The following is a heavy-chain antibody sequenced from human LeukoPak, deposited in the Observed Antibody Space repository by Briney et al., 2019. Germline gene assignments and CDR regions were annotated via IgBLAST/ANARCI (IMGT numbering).Heavy chain of an antibody. D-gene: IGHD3-22*01. J-gene: IGHJ3*02. CDR1: GFTFSSYV. CDR3: ARGSYDSSGYYSRAFDI. Sequence: GGSLRLSCAASGFTFSSYVMNWVRQAPGKGLEWVSSISDNGVTRYYADSVKGRFTISRHNSKNTLYLQMNSLRAEDTAVYYCARGSYDSSGYYSRAFDIWGQGTMVTVSS. V-gene: IGHV3-23*01. CDR2: ISDNGVTR.